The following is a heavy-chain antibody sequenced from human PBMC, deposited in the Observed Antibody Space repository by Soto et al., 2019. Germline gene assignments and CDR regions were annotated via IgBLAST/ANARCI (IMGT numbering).Heavy chain of an antibody. Sequence: SETQSLTCAVSGGSLRSSAYSWSWIRQPPGKGLEWIGFIYQSGSTYYNPSLKRRVTMSLDRPKNQFSLKLSSVTAADTAVYYCARELLFYDSDGFSWDDAFDIWGQGTMVT. J-gene: IGHJ3*02. CDR2: IYQSGST. CDR3: ARELLFYDSDGFSWDDAFDI. D-gene: IGHD3-22*01. CDR1: GGSLRSSAYS. V-gene: IGHV4-30-2*01.